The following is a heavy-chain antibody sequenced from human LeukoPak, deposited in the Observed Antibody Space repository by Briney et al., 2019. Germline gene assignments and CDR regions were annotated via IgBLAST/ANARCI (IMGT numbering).Heavy chain of an antibody. CDR1: GDTFGSYA. Sequence: SVKVSCKAPGDTFGSYAISWVRQAHGQGLEWMGRTIPILGIAKYAQKFQGRLTITADTSTSTAYMQLTNLRSDDTAVYYCASQFLLPFDYWGRGTLVTVS. D-gene: IGHD3-22*01. V-gene: IGHV1-69*04. CDR3: ASQFLLPFDY. CDR2: TIPILGIA. J-gene: IGHJ4*02.